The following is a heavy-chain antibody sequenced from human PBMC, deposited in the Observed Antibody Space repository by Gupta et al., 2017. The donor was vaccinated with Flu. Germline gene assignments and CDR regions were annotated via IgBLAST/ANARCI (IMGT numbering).Heavy chain of an antibody. D-gene: IGHD5-12*01. Sequence: EVQLLASGGGLVQTGGSMRLSCAAPGSPFSSYAMSWVRQAPGKGLEWVSAISGSGGSTYFADSVKGRFTISRDNSKNALYLEMNSLRAEDTAVYYCAKSDDSGYDLAWFDPWGQVTLVTVSS. CDR1: GSPFSSYA. CDR3: AKSDDSGYDLAWFDP. V-gene: IGHV3-23*01. J-gene: IGHJ5*02. CDR2: ISGSGGST.